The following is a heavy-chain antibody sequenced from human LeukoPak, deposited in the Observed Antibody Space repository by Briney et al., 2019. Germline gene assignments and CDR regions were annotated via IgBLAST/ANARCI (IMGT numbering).Heavy chain of an antibody. D-gene: IGHD2-21*02. CDR1: GFDFSAYS. CDR2: LTNRKTNI. V-gene: IGHV3-21*01. CDR3: GGHVYVAVTGVPDY. Sequence: GGSLRLSCVASGFDFSAYSMHWVRQAPGKGLEWVSSLTNRKTNIYYADSVKGRFTISRDNAKNSLYRHMNSLRAEDTGVYYCGGHVYVAVTGVPDYWGQGTLVTLPS. J-gene: IGHJ4*02.